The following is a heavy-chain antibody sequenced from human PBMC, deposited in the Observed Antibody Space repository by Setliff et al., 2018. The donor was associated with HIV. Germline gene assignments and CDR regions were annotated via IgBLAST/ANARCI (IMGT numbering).Heavy chain of an antibody. J-gene: IGHJ6*03. CDR2: MWFDGTDK. CDR1: GFIFNSYG. Sequence: GGSLRLSCAASGFIFNSYGMHWVRHAPGKGLEWVAVMWFDGTDKHYADSVKGRFTISRDNFKNTLYLEMNNLRAEDTAVYYCAKQYSMYYYYYMDVWGKGTTVTVS. D-gene: IGHD6-6*01. V-gene: IGHV3-33*06. CDR3: AKQYSMYYYYYMDV.